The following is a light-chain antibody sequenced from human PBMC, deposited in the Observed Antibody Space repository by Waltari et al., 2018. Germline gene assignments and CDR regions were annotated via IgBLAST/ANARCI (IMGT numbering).Light chain of an antibody. V-gene: IGLV2-23*01. CDR1: SSALGSYRL. CDR3: SSDANSLWV. Sequence: QSALTQPASVSGSPGQSITISCTGTSSALGSYRLVSWYQQHPGKVPNLLIYEGSKRPSGLSNRFSGSKSANTASLTISGLQAEDEADYYCSSDANSLWVFGGGTKLTVL. J-gene: IGLJ3*02. CDR2: EGS.